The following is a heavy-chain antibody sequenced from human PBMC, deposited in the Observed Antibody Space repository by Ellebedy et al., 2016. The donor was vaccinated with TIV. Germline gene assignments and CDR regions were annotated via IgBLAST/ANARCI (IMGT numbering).Heavy chain of an antibody. CDR2: INPIGGST. CDR3: ARDSRVTFGGLIVYFDF. D-gene: IGHD3-16*02. CDR1: GYTFTSYY. Sequence: ASVKVSCKASGYTFTSYYMHWVRQAPGQGLEWMGIINPIGGSTTYAQKLQGRVTLNRDTSTSTVYMELSRLRSEDTAVYYCARDSRVTFGGLIVYFDFWGQGTLVTVSS. V-gene: IGHV1-46*04. J-gene: IGHJ4*02.